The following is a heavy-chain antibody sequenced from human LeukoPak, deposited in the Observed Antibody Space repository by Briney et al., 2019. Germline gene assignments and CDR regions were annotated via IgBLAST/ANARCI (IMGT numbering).Heavy chain of an antibody. D-gene: IGHD3-16*01. CDR3: ARQLGAYSYPFDI. V-gene: IGHV4-39*01. CDR2: VYFTGTT. Sequence: PSETLSLTCTVSGGSISSSSYYWGWIRQPPGKGLEWIGSVYFTGTTLYNPSLTSRVTISVDTSKSQFSMRLNSVTAAATAVYYCARQLGAYSYPFDIWGQGTKVTVSS. J-gene: IGHJ3*02. CDR1: GGSISSSSYY.